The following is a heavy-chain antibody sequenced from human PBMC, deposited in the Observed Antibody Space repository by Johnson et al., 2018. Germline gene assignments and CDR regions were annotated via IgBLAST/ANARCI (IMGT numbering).Heavy chain of an antibody. CDR2: IYSGGST. CDR3: ARDPRDIVVVPAAIGAFDI. V-gene: IGHV3-66*02. D-gene: IGHD2-2*01. J-gene: IGHJ3*02. Sequence: VQLVQSGGGLVQPGGSLRLSCAASGFTVSSNYMSWVRQAPGKGLEWVSVIYSGGSTYYADSVKGRFTISRDNSKNTLYLQMNSLRAEDTAVYYCARDPRDIVVVPAAIGAFDIWGQGTMVTVSS. CDR1: GFTVSSNY.